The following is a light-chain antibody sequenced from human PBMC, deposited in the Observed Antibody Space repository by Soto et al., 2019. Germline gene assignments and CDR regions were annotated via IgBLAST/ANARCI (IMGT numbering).Light chain of an antibody. CDR2: LNTDGSH. J-gene: IGLJ2*01. Sequence: QPVLTQSPSASASLGASVKLTCTLSSGHSSYAIAWHQQQPEKGPRYLMKLNTDGSHSKGDGIPDRFSGSSSGAERYLTISSLQSEDEADYYCQTWVTGIQNVVFGGGTQLTVL. CDR1: SGHSSYA. CDR3: QTWVTGIQNVV. V-gene: IGLV4-69*01.